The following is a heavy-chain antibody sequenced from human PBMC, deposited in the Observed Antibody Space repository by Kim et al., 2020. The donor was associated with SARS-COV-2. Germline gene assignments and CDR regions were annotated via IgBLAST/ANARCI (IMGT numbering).Heavy chain of an antibody. CDR3: AKGGTVQDFEY. V-gene: IGHV3-9*01. CDR2: IGWNSGTI. D-gene: IGHD4-17*01. J-gene: IGHJ4*02. CDR1: GFTFDDYA. Sequence: GGSLRLSCAASGFTFDDYAMHWVRQAPGKGLEWVSGIGWNSGTIGYADSVKGRFTISRDNAKNSLYLQMNSLRTEDTALYYCAKGGTVQDFEYWGRGTLV.